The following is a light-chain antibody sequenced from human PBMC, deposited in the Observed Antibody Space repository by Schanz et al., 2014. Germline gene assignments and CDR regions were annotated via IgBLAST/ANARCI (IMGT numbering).Light chain of an antibody. CDR1: SSDVGGYNY. CDR3: CSYAGKYTWV. V-gene: IGLV2-14*03. J-gene: IGLJ3*02. CDR2: DVS. Sequence: QSALTQPASMSGSPGQSITISCTGTSSDVGGYNYVSWYQQYPGKAPKLMIYDVSNRPSGVSNRFSGSKSGNTASLTISGLQAEDEADYYCCSYAGKYTWVFGGGTKVTVL.